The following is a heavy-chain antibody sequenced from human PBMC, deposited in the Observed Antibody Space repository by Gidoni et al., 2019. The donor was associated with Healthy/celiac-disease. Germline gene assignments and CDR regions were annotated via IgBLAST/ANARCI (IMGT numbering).Heavy chain of an antibody. CDR1: GFTFSSYG. Sequence: QVQLVESGGGVVQPGRSLRLSCAASGFTFSSYGMHWVRQAPGKGLEWVAVIWYDGSNKYYADSVKGRFTISRDNSKNTLYLQMNSLRAEDTAVYYCARDFAHKAAADIGGFDYWGQGTLVTVSS. CDR3: ARDFAHKAAADIGGFDY. V-gene: IGHV3-33*01. CDR2: IWYDGSNK. D-gene: IGHD6-13*01. J-gene: IGHJ4*02.